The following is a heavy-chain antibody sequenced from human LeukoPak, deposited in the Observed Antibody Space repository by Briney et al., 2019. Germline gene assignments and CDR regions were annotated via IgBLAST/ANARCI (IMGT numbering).Heavy chain of an antibody. D-gene: IGHD4-17*01. CDR1: GFTFSSYA. J-gene: IGHJ5*02. Sequence: GGSLRLSCAASGFTFSSYAMHWVRQAPGKGLEWVAVISYDGGNKYYADSVKGRFTISRDNSKNTLYLQMNSLRAEDTAVYYCARDEPTVTTGPPVGSWGQGTLVTVSS. CDR2: ISYDGGNK. V-gene: IGHV3-30-3*01. CDR3: ARDEPTVTTGPPVGS.